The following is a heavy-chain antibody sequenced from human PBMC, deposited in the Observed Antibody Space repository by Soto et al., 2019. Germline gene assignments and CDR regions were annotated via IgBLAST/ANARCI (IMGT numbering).Heavy chain of an antibody. CDR2: IYHSGST. CDR3: ARAPGDLAYYFDY. D-gene: IGHD7-27*01. V-gene: IGHV4-38-2*01. Sequence: ASETLSLTCAASAYSISSGYSWGWIRQSPGKGLEWIGSIYHSGSTYYNPSLKSRVTISLDTSKNQVSLKMSSVTAADTAVYYCARAPGDLAYYFDYWGQGIPVTVSS. CDR1: AYSISSGYS. J-gene: IGHJ4*02.